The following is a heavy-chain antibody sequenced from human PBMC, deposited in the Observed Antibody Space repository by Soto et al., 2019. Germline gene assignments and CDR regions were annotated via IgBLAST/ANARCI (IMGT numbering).Heavy chain of an antibody. V-gene: IGHV1-46*01. D-gene: IGHD5-18*01. CDR1: GFSFSDYF. CDR2: INPSGDSR. Sequence: ASVKVSCKASGFSFSDYFMHWVRQAPGQGLEWMGIINPSGDSRNYAQKFQGRVTITRDTSTSTVYMDLRSLRSDDTALYYCARDVDTAMVSVNWFDPWGQGTLVTVSS. CDR3: ARDVDTAMVSVNWFDP. J-gene: IGHJ5*02.